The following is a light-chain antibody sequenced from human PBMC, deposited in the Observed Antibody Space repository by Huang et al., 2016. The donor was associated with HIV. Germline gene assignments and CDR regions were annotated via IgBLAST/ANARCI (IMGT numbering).Light chain of an antibody. J-gene: IGKJ4*01. CDR1: QSILYSSNNKNY. CDR2: WAS. CDR3: QQYYTTPPLT. V-gene: IGKV4-1*01. Sequence: DIVMTQSPDSLAVSLGERATINCKSSQSILYSSNNKNYLDWYQLKPGQPPKLLIYWASTRESGVPDRFSGSGSGTDFTLTISSLQAEDVAVYYCQQYYTTPPLTFGGGTKVEI.